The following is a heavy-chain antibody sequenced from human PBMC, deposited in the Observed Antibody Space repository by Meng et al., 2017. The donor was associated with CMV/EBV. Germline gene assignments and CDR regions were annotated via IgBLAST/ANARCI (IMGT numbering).Heavy chain of an antibody. V-gene: IGHV3-30*04. CDR3: AREGRYQLLYWFDP. CDR2: ISYDGSNK. Sequence: GGSLRLSCAASGFTFSSYAMHWVRQAPGKGLEWVAVISYDGSNKYYADSVKGRFTITGDNAKNSLYLQLNSLRAEDTAVYYCAREGRYQLLYWFDPWGQGTLVTVSS. J-gene: IGHJ5*02. D-gene: IGHD2-2*01. CDR1: GFTFSSYA.